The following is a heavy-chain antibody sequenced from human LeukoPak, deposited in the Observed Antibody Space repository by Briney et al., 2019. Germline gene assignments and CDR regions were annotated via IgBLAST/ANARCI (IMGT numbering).Heavy chain of an antibody. Sequence: SVKVSCXASGGTFSSYAISWVRPAPGQGLEWMGGIIPIFGTANYAQKFQGRVTITADESTSTAYMELSSLRSEDTAVYYCARGSIVVVPAASHYFYYMDVWGKGTTVTVSS. CDR2: IIPIFGTA. CDR1: GGTFSSYA. D-gene: IGHD2-2*01. V-gene: IGHV1-69*01. J-gene: IGHJ6*03. CDR3: ARGSIVVVPAASHYFYYMDV.